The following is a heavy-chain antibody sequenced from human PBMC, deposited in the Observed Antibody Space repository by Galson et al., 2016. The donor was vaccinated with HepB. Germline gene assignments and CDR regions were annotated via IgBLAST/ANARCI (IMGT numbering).Heavy chain of an antibody. Sequence: SLRLSCAASGFTFTNYWMNWVRQTPGKGLEWVSSITSGSDYIYEAHSVKGRFTISGDDAKNSLYLQMNSLRAEDTAVYFCARVTGYSFGNWGQGTRVTVSS. J-gene: IGHJ4*02. CDR2: ITSGSDYI. CDR1: GFTFTNYW. CDR3: ARVTGYSFGN. D-gene: IGHD5-24*01. V-gene: IGHV3-21*01.